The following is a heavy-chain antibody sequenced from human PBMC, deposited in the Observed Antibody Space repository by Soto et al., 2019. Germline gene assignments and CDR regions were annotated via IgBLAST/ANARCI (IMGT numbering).Heavy chain of an antibody. CDR1: GGTFSSYA. J-gene: IGHJ4*02. D-gene: IGHD3-16*02. V-gene: IGHV1-69*01. Sequence: QVQLVQSGAEVKKPGSSVKVSCKASGGTFSSYAISWVRQAPGQGLEWMGGIIPIFGTANYAQKFQGRVTITADESTSQGHMELSRLRSEDTDVYYRARVGRFMGMIKFGGVIVPESYYWGQGTLVTVSS. CDR3: ARVGRFMGMIKFGGVIVPESYY. CDR2: IIPIFGTA.